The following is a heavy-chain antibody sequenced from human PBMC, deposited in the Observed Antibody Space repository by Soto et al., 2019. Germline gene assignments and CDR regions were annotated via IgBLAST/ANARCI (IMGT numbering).Heavy chain of an antibody. CDR3: ARGSSSGWYSAPFDY. Sequence: QLQLQESGPGLVKPSETLSLTCTVSGGSISSSSYYWGWIRQPPGKGLEWIGSIYYSGSTYYNPSLKSRVTISVDTSKNQFSLKLSSVTAADTAVYYCARGSSSGWYSAPFDYWGQGTLVTVSS. V-gene: IGHV4-39*01. D-gene: IGHD6-19*01. J-gene: IGHJ4*02. CDR1: GGSISSSSYY. CDR2: IYYSGST.